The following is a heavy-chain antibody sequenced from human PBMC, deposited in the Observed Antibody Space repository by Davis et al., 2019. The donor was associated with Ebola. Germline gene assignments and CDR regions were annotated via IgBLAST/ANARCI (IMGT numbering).Heavy chain of an antibody. J-gene: IGHJ6*02. CDR2: ISPSGTTV. CDR3: AKGIVVVVAANYYGMDV. CDR1: GFIFSSYE. V-gene: IGHV3-48*03. D-gene: IGHD2-15*01. Sequence: GESLKISCAASGFIFSSYEMNWVRQAPGKGLEWVSYISPSGTTVYYADSVKGRFTISRDNSKNTLYLQMNSLRAEDTAVYYCAKGIVVVVAANYYGMDVWGQGTTVTVSS.